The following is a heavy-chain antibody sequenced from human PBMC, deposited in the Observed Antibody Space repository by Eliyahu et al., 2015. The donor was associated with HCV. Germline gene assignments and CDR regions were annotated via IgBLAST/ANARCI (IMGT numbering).Heavy chain of an antibody. CDR2: ISGGGGST. D-gene: IGHD7-27*01. V-gene: IGHV3-23*01. CDR3: AKDRANWGNYFDS. J-gene: IGHJ4*02. CDR1: GFXRRPXA. Sequence: EVQLLESGGGLVQPGGSLRVSCAASGFXRRPXAMSWVRQAPGKGLEWVSAISGGGGSTYYADSVKGRFTXSRDNSKNTLYLQMNSLGAEDTAVYYCAKDRANWGNYFDSWGQGTXVTVSS.